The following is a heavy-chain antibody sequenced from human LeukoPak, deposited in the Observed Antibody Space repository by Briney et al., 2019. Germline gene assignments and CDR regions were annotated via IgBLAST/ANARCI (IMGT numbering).Heavy chain of an antibody. CDR1: GFTFSSYW. D-gene: IGHD1-7*01. V-gene: IGHV3-74*01. J-gene: IGHJ6*03. Sequence: GGSLRLSCAASGFTFSSYWMHWVRQAPGKGLVWVSRINTDGSSTSYADSVKGRFTISRDNAKNSLYLQMNSLRAEDTAVYYCARLGITGTTGYYYYMDVWGKGTAVTVSS. CDR2: INTDGSST. CDR3: ARLGITGTTGYYYYMDV.